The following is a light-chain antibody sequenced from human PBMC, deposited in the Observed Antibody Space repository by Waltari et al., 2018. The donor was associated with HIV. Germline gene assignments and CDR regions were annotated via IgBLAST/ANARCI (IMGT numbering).Light chain of an antibody. CDR1: SGDVGGYNF. CDR2: NVN. J-gene: IGLJ2*01. Sequence: QSALTQPASVSGSLGPSITISCTGTSGDVGGYNFVSWSQQHPGKAPKLIIYNVNSRPSGVSIRFSGSRSANTASLTISGLQAEDEADYFGCSYTSSGPRYVLFGGGTRLTVL. V-gene: IGLV2-14*03. CDR3: CSYTSSGPRYVL.